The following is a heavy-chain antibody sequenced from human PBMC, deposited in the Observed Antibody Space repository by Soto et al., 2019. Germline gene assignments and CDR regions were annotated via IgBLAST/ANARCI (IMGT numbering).Heavy chain of an antibody. J-gene: IGHJ4*02. CDR2: INAGNGNT. V-gene: IGHV1-3*01. Sequence: GASVKVSCKASGYTFTSYAMHWVRQAPGQRLEWMGWINAGNGNTKYSQKFQGWVTMTRDTSISTAYMELSRLRSDDTAVYYCARSWLYDYWGQGTLVTVSS. CDR3: ARSWLYDY. CDR1: GYTFTSYA. D-gene: IGHD3-9*01.